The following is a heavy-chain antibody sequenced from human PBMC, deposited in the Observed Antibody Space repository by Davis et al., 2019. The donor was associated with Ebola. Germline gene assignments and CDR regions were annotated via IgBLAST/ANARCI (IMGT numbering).Heavy chain of an antibody. CDR3: ARHEGINSLLDF. Sequence: MPSETLSLTCAVSGVSITNYYWSWIRHPPGKGLEWIGYIYYSGATNYNPSLRSRATLSADTSTNELSLKLSSVSAADTAVYYCARHEGINSLLDFWGQGTLVTVSS. V-gene: IGHV4-59*08. D-gene: IGHD2/OR15-2a*01. CDR1: GVSITNYY. CDR2: IYYSGAT. J-gene: IGHJ4*02.